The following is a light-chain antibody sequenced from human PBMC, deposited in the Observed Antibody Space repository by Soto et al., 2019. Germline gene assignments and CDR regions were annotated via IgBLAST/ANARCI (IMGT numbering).Light chain of an antibody. V-gene: IGLV2-14*03. CDR1: TTDVDGYDY. CDR3: TSYTGSATFYL. Sequence: QSALTQPASVSGSPGQSITISCTGATTDVDGYDYVSWYQQHPGQAPKLMIFDVNNRPSGVSGRFSGSKSGDTASLTISGLQAEDDGDYYCTSYTGSATFYLFGSGTKLTVL. CDR2: DVN. J-gene: IGLJ1*01.